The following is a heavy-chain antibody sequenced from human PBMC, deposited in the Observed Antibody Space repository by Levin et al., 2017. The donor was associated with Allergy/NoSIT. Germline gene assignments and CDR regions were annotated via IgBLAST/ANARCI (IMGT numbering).Heavy chain of an antibody. CDR2: ISNSGTNT. J-gene: IGHJ4*02. CDR3: ARGRQPSDYRGYGD. V-gene: IGHV3-23*01. Sequence: GGSLRLSCAASGFTFSSFAMSWVRLAPGKGLQFVSFISNSGTNTDYVDSVRGRFTISRDNSKNILSLQMNSLRAEDTAVYYCARGRQPSDYRGYGDWGQGTLVTVSS. CDR1: GFTFSSFA. D-gene: IGHD5-12*01.